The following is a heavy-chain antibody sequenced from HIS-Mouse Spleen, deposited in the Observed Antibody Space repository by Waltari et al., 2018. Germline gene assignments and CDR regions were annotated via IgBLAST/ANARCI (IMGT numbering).Heavy chain of an antibody. Sequence: QVQLVESGGGVVQPGRSLRLSCAASGFPFSSYGMHWVRQAPGKGLEWVAVISYDGSNKYYADSVKGRFTISRDNSKNTLYLQMNSLRAEDTAVYYCAKSTDWGGPDAFDIWGQGTMVTVSS. CDR2: ISYDGSNK. V-gene: IGHV3-30*18. CDR3: AKSTDWGGPDAFDI. J-gene: IGHJ3*02. D-gene: IGHD7-27*01. CDR1: GFPFSSYG.